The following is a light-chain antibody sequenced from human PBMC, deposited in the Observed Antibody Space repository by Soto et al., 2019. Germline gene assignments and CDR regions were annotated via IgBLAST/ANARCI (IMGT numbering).Light chain of an antibody. V-gene: IGKV3-11*01. J-gene: IGKJ2*01. CDR3: QQRSNWPGT. CDR2: DAS. CDR1: QSVSSY. Sequence: EIVLTQSPATLSLSPGERATLSCRASQSVSSYLAWFQQKPGQAPRLLIYDASNRATGIPARFSGSGSGTDFTLTISSLEPEDFAAYYCQQRSNWPGTFGQGTKLEIK.